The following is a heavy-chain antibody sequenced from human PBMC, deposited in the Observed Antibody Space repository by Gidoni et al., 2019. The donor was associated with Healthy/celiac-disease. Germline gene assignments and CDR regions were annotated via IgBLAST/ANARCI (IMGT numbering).Heavy chain of an antibody. CDR3: ARYALPTSIDY. CDR2: ISYDGSNK. D-gene: IGHD1-26*01. V-gene: IGHV3-30*03. J-gene: IGHJ4*02. CDR1: GFTFSSYG. Sequence: VQLVESGGGVVQTGRSLRLSCEASGFTFSSYGMHWVRQAPGKVLEWLAVISYDGSNKYYADSVQGPFTISRDNSKHTLYLQMNTLRAEDTAVYDCARYALPTSIDYWGQGTLVTVSS.